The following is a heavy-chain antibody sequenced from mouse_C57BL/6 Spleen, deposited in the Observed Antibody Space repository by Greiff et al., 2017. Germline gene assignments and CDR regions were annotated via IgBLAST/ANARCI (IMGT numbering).Heavy chain of an antibody. V-gene: IGHV1-61*01. CDR2: IYPSDSET. Sequence: QVQLQQPGAELVRPGSSVKLSCKASGYTFTSYWMDWVKQRPGQGLEWIGNIYPSDSETHYNQKFKDKATLTVAKSSSTAYMRLSSLTSEDSAVYYCARGTTVVASYYFDYWGQGTTLTVSS. CDR1: GYTFTSYW. J-gene: IGHJ2*01. D-gene: IGHD1-1*01. CDR3: ARGTTVVASYYFDY.